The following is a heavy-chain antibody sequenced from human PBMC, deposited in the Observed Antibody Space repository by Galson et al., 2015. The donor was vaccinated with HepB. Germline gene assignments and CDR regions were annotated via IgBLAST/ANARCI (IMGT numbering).Heavy chain of an antibody. D-gene: IGHD3-16*01. CDR2: INAGNGNT. Sequence: SVKVSCKASGYTFTSYAMHWVRQAPGQRLEWMGWINAGNGNTKYSQKFQGRVTIARDTSASTAYMELSSLRSEDTAVYYCASQGGDLYAFDIWGQGTMVTVSS. CDR3: ASQGGDLYAFDI. J-gene: IGHJ3*02. V-gene: IGHV1-3*01. CDR1: GYTFTSYA.